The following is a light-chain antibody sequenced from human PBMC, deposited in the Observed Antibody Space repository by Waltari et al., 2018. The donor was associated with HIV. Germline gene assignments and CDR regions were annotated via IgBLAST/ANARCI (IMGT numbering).Light chain of an antibody. J-gene: IGKJ1*01. Sequence: DLVMTQYQDSLAVSRGERAAIICKSSKSVLSTSNNKNCLAWYQQKAGHPPKLLIDWASNRESGVPDRFSGSGSETDFTLTISSLQAEDVAVYYCQQYFNTPKTFGPGTKVEIK. CDR1: KSVLSTSNNKNC. CDR3: QQYFNTPKT. V-gene: IGKV4-1*01. CDR2: WAS.